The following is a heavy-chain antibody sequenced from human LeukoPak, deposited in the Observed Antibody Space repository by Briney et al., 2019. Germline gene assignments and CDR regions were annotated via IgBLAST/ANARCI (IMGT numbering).Heavy chain of an antibody. Sequence: PGRSLRLSCAASGFTFSNYGMHWVRQAPGKGLEWVAVIWYDGSNQYYAGSVKGRFTISRDNAKNSLYLQMNSLRAEDTAVYYCARERGYSGYDYFIDSPSDYWGQGTLVTVSS. D-gene: IGHD5-12*01. J-gene: IGHJ4*02. CDR1: GFTFSNYG. CDR2: IWYDGSNQ. V-gene: IGHV3-33*01. CDR3: ARERGYSGYDYFIDSPSDY.